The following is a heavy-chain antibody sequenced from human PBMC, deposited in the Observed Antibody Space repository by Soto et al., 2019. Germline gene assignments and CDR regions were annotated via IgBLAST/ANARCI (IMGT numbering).Heavy chain of an antibody. CDR1: GFTFSSYA. CDR2: ISGSGGST. CDR3: AKRYCSSTSCRDYYYYYMDV. Sequence: GGSLRLSCAASGFTFSSYAMSWVRQAPGKGLEWVSAISGSGGSTYYADSVKGRFTISRDNPKNTLYLQMNSLRAEDTAVYYCAKRYCSSTSCRDYYYYYMDVWGKGTTVTVSS. D-gene: IGHD2-2*01. V-gene: IGHV3-23*01. J-gene: IGHJ6*03.